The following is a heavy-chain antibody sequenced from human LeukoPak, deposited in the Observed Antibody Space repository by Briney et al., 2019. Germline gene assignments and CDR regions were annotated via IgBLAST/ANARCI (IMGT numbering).Heavy chain of an antibody. CDR2: IYTSGST. D-gene: IGHD6-19*01. CDR1: GVSIRRYY. CDR3: AREVAGTVGEKYVEGIDY. J-gene: IGHJ4*02. V-gene: IGHV4-4*07. Sequence: SETLSLTCTVSGVSIRRYYWSWIRQPAGKGLEGIGRIYTSGSTNYNPSLKSRVTMSVDTSKNQFSLKLSPVTAADTAVYYCAREVAGTVGEKYVEGIDYWGQGTLVTVSS.